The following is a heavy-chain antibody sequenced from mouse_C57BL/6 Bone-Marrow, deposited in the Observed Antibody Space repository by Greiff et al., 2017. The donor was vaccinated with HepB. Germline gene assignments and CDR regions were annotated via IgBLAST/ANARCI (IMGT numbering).Heavy chain of an antibody. Sequence: VQLQQPGAELVRPGSSVKLSCKASGYTFTSYWMHWVKQRPIQGLEWIGNIDPSDSETHYNQKFKDKATLTVNTYSITAYMQLSSLTSEDSAVYYCARDYYGSSYDYAMDYWGQGTSVTVSS. CDR1: GYTFTSYW. J-gene: IGHJ4*01. D-gene: IGHD1-1*01. CDR3: ARDYYGSSYDYAMDY. V-gene: IGHV1-52*01. CDR2: IDPSDSET.